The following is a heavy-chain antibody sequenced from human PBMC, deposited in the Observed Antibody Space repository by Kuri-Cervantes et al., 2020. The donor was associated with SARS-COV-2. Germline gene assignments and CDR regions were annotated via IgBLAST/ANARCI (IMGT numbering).Heavy chain of an antibody. D-gene: IGHD2-15*01. CDR3: AREAVDFDY. Sequence: LRLTCAISGDSVSSNSAAWNWIPQSPSRGLEWLRRTYYRSKWYNDYAVSVKSRITINPNTSKNQFSLQLTSVTPEDTAAYYCAREAVDFDYWGQGTLVTVSS. CDR1: GDSVSSNSAA. V-gene: IGHV6-1*01. CDR2: TYYRSKWYN. J-gene: IGHJ4*02.